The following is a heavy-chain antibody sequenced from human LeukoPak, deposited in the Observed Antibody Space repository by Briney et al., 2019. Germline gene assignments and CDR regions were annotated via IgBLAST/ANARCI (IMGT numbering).Heavy chain of an antibody. Sequence: GGSLRLSCAASGFTFTSYWMHWVRQAPGKGLVWVSRVNSDGSSTTYADSVKGRFTISRDNAKNSLSLQMNSLRAEDTAVYYCVRQNGGYSYGMDVWGQGTTVTVS. CDR2: VNSDGSST. CDR3: VRQNGGYSYGMDV. D-gene: IGHD3-22*01. CDR1: GFTFTSYW. J-gene: IGHJ6*02. V-gene: IGHV3-74*01.